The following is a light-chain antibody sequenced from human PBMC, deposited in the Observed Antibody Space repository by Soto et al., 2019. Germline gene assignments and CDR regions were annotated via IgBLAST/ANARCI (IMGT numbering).Light chain of an antibody. V-gene: IGKV3-20*01. CDR3: QQYGSSPVT. Sequence: EIVLTQSPGTLSLSPGARAPLSCRASQSVSSSYLAWYQQKPGQAPRVLIYGASSRATGIPDRFSGSGSGTDFTLTISRLEPEDFAVYYCQQYGSSPVTFGQGTKVDIK. CDR1: QSVSSSY. J-gene: IGKJ1*01. CDR2: GAS.